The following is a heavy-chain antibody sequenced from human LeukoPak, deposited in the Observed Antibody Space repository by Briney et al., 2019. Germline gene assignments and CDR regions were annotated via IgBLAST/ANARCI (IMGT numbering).Heavy chain of an antibody. CDR1: GYTFTSYA. Sequence: ASVKVSCKASGYTFTSYAMNWVRQAPGQGLEWMGWINTNTGNPTYAQGFTGRFVFSLDTSVSTAYLQISSLKAEVTAVYYCARGPGAIFGVVIRYYYYYYMDVWGKGTTVTVSS. V-gene: IGHV7-4-1*02. CDR3: ARGPGAIFGVVIRYYYYYYMDV. CDR2: INTNTGNP. D-gene: IGHD3-3*01. J-gene: IGHJ6*03.